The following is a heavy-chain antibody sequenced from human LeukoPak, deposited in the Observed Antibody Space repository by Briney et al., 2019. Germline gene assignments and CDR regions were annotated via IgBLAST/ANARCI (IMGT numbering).Heavy chain of an antibody. Sequence: SETLSLTYAVYGGSFSGYYWSWIRQPPGKGLEWIGEINHSGSTNYNPSLKSRVTISVDTSKNQFSLKLSSVTAADTAVYYCARGPRPIAAAGVGYWGQGTLVTVSS. D-gene: IGHD6-13*01. CDR3: ARGPRPIAAAGVGY. CDR2: INHSGST. V-gene: IGHV4-34*01. J-gene: IGHJ4*02. CDR1: GGSFSGYY.